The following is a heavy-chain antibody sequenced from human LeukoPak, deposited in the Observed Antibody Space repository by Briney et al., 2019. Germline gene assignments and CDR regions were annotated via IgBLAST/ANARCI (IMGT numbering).Heavy chain of an antibody. D-gene: IGHD6-13*01. Sequence: SETLSLTCTVSGGSISSGDYYWGWIRQPPGKGLEWIGYIYYSGSTYYNPSLKSRVFISVDTSKNQFSLKLSSVTAADTAVYYCASATSAAGPNDYWGQGTLVTVSS. J-gene: IGHJ4*02. CDR2: IYYSGST. CDR1: GGSISSGDYY. V-gene: IGHV4-30-4*01. CDR3: ASATSAAGPNDY.